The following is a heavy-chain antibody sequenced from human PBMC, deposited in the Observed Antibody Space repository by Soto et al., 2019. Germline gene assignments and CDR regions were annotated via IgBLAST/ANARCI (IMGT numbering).Heavy chain of an antibody. Sequence: ASVKVSCKASGYTFTSYGISWVRQAPGQGLEWMGWISAYNGNTNYAQKLQGRVTMTTDTSTSTAYMELRSLRSDDTAVYYCARAATMVRGGTSRIYYYYGMDVWGQGTTVTVSS. CDR2: ISAYNGNT. V-gene: IGHV1-18*01. CDR3: ARAATMVRGGTSRIYYYYGMDV. J-gene: IGHJ6*02. CDR1: GYTFTSYG. D-gene: IGHD3-10*01.